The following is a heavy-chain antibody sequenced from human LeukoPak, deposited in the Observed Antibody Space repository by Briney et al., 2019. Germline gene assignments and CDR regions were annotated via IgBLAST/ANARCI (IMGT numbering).Heavy chain of an antibody. V-gene: IGHV3-74*01. J-gene: IGHJ5*02. CDR2: INSDGSST. CDR1: GFTFSSYW. Sequence: GGSLRLSCAASGFTFSSYWMHWVRQAPGKGLVWVSRINSDGSSTSYADSVKGRFTISRDNAENTLYLQMNSLRAEDTAVYYCAREGYSSGWYGGFWFDPWGQGTLVTVSS. D-gene: IGHD6-19*01. CDR3: AREGYSSGWYGGFWFDP.